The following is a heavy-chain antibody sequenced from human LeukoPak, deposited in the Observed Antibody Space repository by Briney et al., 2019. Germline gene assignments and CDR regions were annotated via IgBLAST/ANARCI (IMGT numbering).Heavy chain of an antibody. Sequence: SQTLSLTCTVSGGSISSGDYYWSWIRQPPGKGLEWIGYIYYSGSTYYNPSLKSRVTISVDTSKNQFSLELSSVTAADTAVYYCARVPYYDILTGYYGGYFDYWGQGTLVTVSS. CDR1: GGSISSGDYY. CDR2: IYYSGST. V-gene: IGHV4-30-4*01. J-gene: IGHJ4*02. CDR3: ARVPYYDILTGYYGGYFDY. D-gene: IGHD3-9*01.